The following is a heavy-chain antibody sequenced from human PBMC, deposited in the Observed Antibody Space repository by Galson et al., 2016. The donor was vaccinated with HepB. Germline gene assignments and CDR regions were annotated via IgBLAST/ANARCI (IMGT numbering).Heavy chain of an antibody. V-gene: IGHV3-21*01. CDR1: GFTFSNYS. D-gene: IGHD1-26*01. CDR2: ISSSSSYI. J-gene: IGHJ6*02. CDR3: AREIQWELPSGYYYGMDV. Sequence: SLRLSCAASGFTFSNYSMNWVRQAPGKGLEWVSSISSSSSYIYFADSLKGRFTISRDNAKNSLYLQMNSLRAEDTAVYYCAREIQWELPSGYYYGMDVWGQGTTVTVSS.